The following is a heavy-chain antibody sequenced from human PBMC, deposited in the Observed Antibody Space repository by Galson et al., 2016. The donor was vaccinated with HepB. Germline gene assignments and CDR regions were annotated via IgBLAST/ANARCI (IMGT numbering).Heavy chain of an antibody. D-gene: IGHD3-10*01. CDR2: IYHSGST. V-gene: IGHV4-4*02. J-gene: IGHJ4*02. CDR1: GASISSSYW. CDR3: AREKPGSGDLDY. Sequence: SETLSLTCAVSGASISSSYWWGWVRQPPGKGLEWIGEIYHSGSTNSNPSLKSRVTISVDKFKNQFSLKLTSVTAADTAVYYCAREKPGSGDLDYWGQGALVTVSS.